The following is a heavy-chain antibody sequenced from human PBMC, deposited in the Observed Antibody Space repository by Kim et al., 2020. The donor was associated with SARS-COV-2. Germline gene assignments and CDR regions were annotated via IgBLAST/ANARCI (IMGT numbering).Heavy chain of an antibody. D-gene: IGHD6-6*01. V-gene: IGHV6-1*01. CDR1: GDSVSSNSAA. Sequence: SQTLSLTCAISGDSVSSNSAAWNWIRQSPSRGLEWLGRTYYRSKWYNDYAVSVKSRITINPDTSKNQFSLQLNSVTPEDTAVYYCARGLKSIAARAFDYCYMDVWGKGTTVTVSS. CDR2: TYYRSKWYN. J-gene: IGHJ6*03. CDR3: ARGLKSIAARAFDYCYMDV.